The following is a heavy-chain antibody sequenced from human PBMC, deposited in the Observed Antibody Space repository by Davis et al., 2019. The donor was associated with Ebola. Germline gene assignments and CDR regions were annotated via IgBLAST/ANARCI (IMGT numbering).Heavy chain of an antibody. D-gene: IGHD6-19*01. CDR2: ISYDGSSK. Sequence: GESLKISCAASGFPFSHYGMHWVRQAPGKGLEWVSVISYDGSSKYYADSVKGRFTISRDNSKNTLFLQMNSLRAEDTAVYHCAKGTNRIAVAGMGQNNWGQGTLVTVSS. CDR1: GFPFSHYG. V-gene: IGHV3-30*18. J-gene: IGHJ4*02. CDR3: AKGTNRIAVAGMGQNN.